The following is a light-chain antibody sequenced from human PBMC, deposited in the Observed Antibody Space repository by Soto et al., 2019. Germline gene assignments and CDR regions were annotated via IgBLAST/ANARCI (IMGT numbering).Light chain of an antibody. J-gene: IGKJ3*01. V-gene: IGKV3-15*01. Sequence: EIVLRQSPATLSVSPGERATLSCRASQSVSNDLAWYQQKPGQAPRLLIYGASTRAADIPARFSCSGSGTDFTLTISSLQSEDFAVYYCQQYNDGVTFGPGTKVDIK. CDR1: QSVSND. CDR2: GAS. CDR3: QQYNDGVT.